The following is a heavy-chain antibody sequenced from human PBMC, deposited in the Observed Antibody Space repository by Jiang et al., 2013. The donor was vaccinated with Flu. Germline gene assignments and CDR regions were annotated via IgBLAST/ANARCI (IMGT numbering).Heavy chain of an antibody. V-gene: IGHV7-4-1*02. CDR1: YTFTSYA. CDR2: INTNTGNP. Sequence: YTFTSYAMNWVRQAPGQGLEWMGWINTNTGNPTYAQGFTGRFVFSLDTSVSTAYLQISSLKAEDTAVYYCARERGSLLWFGDLGSLSYYGMDVWGQGTTVTVSS. J-gene: IGHJ6*02. CDR3: ARERGSLLWFGDLGSLSYYGMDV. D-gene: IGHD3-10*01.